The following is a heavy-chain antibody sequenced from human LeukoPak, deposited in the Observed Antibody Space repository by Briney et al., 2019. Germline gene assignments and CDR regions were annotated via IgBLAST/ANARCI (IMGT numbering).Heavy chain of an antibody. J-gene: IGHJ6*03. CDR1: RDSLICARYF. D-gene: IGHD4-17*01. Sequence: SESLSLTCYVYRDSLICARYFSTCVRQPSVKGLEWTGHMYSSGTTYYNPSLKTRVTISLEKSQNQFSLDLNSVTAADTAVYFCATARAEYGDYNSYYYMDVWGKGTTVTVSS. CDR2: MYSSGTT. V-gene: IGHV4-61*09. CDR3: ATARAEYGDYNSYYYMDV.